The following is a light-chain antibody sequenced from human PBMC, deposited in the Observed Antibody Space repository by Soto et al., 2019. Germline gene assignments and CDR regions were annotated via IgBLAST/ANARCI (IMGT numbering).Light chain of an antibody. J-gene: IGKJ2*01. Sequence: DIVLTQSPDSLAVSLGERATINCKSSQNILYSSNNKNYLAWYQQKPGQPPSLLFYWASTRGSGVPDRFSGSGSGTDFTLTISSLQAEDVAVYYCQQYYNIPHTFGQGNKLEIK. CDR3: QQYYNIPHT. CDR1: QNILYSSNNKNY. V-gene: IGKV4-1*01. CDR2: WAS.